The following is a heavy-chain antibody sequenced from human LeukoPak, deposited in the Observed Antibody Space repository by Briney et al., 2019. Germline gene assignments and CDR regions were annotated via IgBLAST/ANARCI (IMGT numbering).Heavy chain of an antibody. Sequence: TGGSLRLSCAASGFTFRSYWMSWVRQAPGKGLEWVANINQDGSEKHYVDSVKGRFTISRDNANNSLYLQMNSLRAEDTAVYYCAKAGRGQQEGLVDYWGQGTLVTVSS. J-gene: IGHJ4*02. D-gene: IGHD6-13*01. CDR1: GFTFRSYW. V-gene: IGHV3-7*01. CDR3: AKAGRGQQEGLVDY. CDR2: INQDGSEK.